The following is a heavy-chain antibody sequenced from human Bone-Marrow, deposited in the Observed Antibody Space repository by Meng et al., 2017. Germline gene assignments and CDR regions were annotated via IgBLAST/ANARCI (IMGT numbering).Heavy chain of an antibody. CDR3: AWDDKAVSDY. Sequence: EVRLVGSGVDLVKPGGSLRLACAASGFYFSNAWMSWVRQAPGKGLEWVGRIKSNTDGGTAEYAAPVTGRFTISRDDSKSTLYLQMSGLRIDDTGVYYCAWDDKAVSDYWGQGTLVTVSS. CDR2: IKSNTDGGTA. D-gene: IGHD3-9*01. V-gene: IGHV3-15*01. J-gene: IGHJ4*02. CDR1: GFYFSNAW.